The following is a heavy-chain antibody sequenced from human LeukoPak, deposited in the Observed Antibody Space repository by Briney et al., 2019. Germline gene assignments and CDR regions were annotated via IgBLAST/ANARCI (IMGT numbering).Heavy chain of an antibody. CDR3: ARGRDVDS. J-gene: IGHJ5*01. Sequence: GRSLRLSCAASGFSFNNYAMHWVRQAPGKGLEWVANENQDGSEIYYVDSVKGRFIMSRDNAKNSFYLQMSSLRVEDTAVYYCARGRDVDSWGQGTLVTVSS. V-gene: IGHV3-7*03. CDR1: GFSFNNYA. CDR2: ENQDGSEI.